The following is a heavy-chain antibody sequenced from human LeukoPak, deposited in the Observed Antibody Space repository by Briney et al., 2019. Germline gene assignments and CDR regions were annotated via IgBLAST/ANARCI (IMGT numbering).Heavy chain of an antibody. D-gene: IGHD3-22*01. CDR1: GFTFSSYS. V-gene: IGHV3-48*01. J-gene: IGHJ4*02. Sequence: GGSLRLSCAASGFTFSSYSMNWVRQAPGKGLEWVSYISSSSSTIYYADSVKGRFTISRDNAKNSLYLQMNSLRAEDTAVYYCARASQHDCYDSSGYYYAPDYWGQGTLVTVSS. CDR2: ISSSSSTI. CDR3: ARASQHDCYDSSGYYYAPDY.